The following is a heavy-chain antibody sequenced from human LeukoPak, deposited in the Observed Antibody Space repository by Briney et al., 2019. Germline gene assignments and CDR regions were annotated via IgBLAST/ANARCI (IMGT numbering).Heavy chain of an antibody. D-gene: IGHD2-8*01. J-gene: IGHJ4*02. CDR2: IYYSGST. CDR3: AREARGGVLGYYFDY. Sequence: PSETLSLTCTVSGGSISSYYWSWIRQPPGKGLEWIGYIYYSGSTNYNPSLKSRVTISVDTSKNQFSLKLSSVTAADTAVYYCAREARGGVLGYYFDYWGQGTLVTVSS. CDR1: GGSISSYY. V-gene: IGHV4-59*01.